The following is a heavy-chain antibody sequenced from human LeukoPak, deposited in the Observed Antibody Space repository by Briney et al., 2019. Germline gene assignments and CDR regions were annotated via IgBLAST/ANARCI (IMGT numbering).Heavy chain of an antibody. V-gene: IGHV4-59*01. J-gene: IGHJ5*02. CDR1: GGSICSYY. CDR3: AREGTAGTNLNWFDP. Sequence: SETLSLTCTVSGGSICSYYWSWIRQPPGKGLEWIVYISYSGSTNFNPSLKSRVTISVDTSKNQFSLKLSSVTAADTAVYYCAREGTAGTNLNWFDPWGQGTLVTVSS. D-gene: IGHD1-1*01. CDR2: ISYSGST.